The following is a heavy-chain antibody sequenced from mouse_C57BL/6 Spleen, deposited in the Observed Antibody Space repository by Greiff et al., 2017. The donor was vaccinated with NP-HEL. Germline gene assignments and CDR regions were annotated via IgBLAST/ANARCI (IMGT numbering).Heavy chain of an antibody. CDR1: GYTFTSYW. CDR2: IHPNSGST. D-gene: IGHD2-1*01. J-gene: IGHJ2*01. Sequence: VQLQQPGAELVKPGASVQLSCKASGYTFTSYWMHWVKQRPGQGLEWIGMIHPNSGSTNYNEKFKSKATLTVDKSSSTAYMQLSSLTSEDSAVYYCARPGGNSYFDYWGQGTTLTVSS. V-gene: IGHV1-64*01. CDR3: ARPGGNSYFDY.